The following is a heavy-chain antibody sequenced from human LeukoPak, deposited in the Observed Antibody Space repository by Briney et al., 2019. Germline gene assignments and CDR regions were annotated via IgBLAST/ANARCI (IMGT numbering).Heavy chain of an antibody. CDR1: GYTFTSYG. J-gene: IGHJ4*02. Sequence: ASVKVSCKASGYTFTSYGISWVRQAPGQGLEWMGWISAYNGNTNYAQKLQGRVTMTTDTSTSTAYMELRSLRSDDTAVYYCARGGPDYDILTGYYAPPPAPDYWGQGTLVTVSS. CDR2: ISAYNGNT. V-gene: IGHV1-18*01. D-gene: IGHD3-9*01. CDR3: ARGGPDYDILTGYYAPPPAPDY.